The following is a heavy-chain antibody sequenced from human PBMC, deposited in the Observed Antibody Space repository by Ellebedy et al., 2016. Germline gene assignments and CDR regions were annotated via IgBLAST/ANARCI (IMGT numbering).Heavy chain of an antibody. Sequence: GGSLRLXXAASGFTFSSYSMNWVRQAPGKGLEWVSSISSSSSYIYYADSVKGRFTISRDNAKNSLYLQMNSLRAEDTAVYYCARDPGGGEIVVVTGDYWGQGTLVTVSS. CDR1: GFTFSSYS. V-gene: IGHV3-21*01. J-gene: IGHJ4*02. CDR3: ARDPGGGEIVVVTGDY. CDR2: ISSSSSYI. D-gene: IGHD2-21*02.